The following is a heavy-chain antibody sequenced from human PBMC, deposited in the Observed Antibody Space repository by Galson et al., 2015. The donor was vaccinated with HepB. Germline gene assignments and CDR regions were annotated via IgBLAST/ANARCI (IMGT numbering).Heavy chain of an antibody. V-gene: IGHV4-31*03. Sequence: LSLTCTVSGGSISSGGYYWSWIRQHPGKGLEWIGYIYYSGSTYYNPSLKSRVTISVDTSKNQFSLKLSSVTAADTAVYYCARATAPDYIVVVPTASRGAFEIWGQGTMVTVSS. CDR3: ARATAPDYIVVVPTASRGAFEI. D-gene: IGHD2-2*01. CDR2: IYYSGST. CDR1: GGSISSGGYY. J-gene: IGHJ3*02.